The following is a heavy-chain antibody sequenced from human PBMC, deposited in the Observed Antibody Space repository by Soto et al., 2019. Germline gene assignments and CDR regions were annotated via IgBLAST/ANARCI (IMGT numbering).Heavy chain of an antibody. V-gene: IGHV1-69*02. CDR3: AIIFSLRRYYYDSSGSINGGNDACDI. Sequence: SVKVSCKASGGTFSSYTISWVRQAPGQGLEWMGRIIPILGIANYAQKFQGRVTITADKSTSTAYMELSSLRSEDTAVYYCAIIFSLRRYYYDSSGSINGGNDACDIWGQGTMVTVSS. J-gene: IGHJ3*02. D-gene: IGHD3-22*01. CDR2: IIPILGIA. CDR1: GGTFSSYT.